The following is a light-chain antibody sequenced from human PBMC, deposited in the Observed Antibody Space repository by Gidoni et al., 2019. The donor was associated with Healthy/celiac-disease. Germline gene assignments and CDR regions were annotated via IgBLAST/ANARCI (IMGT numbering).Light chain of an antibody. Sequence: EIVLTRSPGTLSLSPGERATLSCRASQSVSSSYLAWYQQKPGQAPRLLIYGASSRATGIPDRFSGSGSGTDFTLTSSRLEPEDFAVYYCQQYGSSPTFGQGTKVEIK. J-gene: IGKJ1*01. CDR3: QQYGSSPT. V-gene: IGKV3-20*01. CDR2: GAS. CDR1: QSVSSSY.